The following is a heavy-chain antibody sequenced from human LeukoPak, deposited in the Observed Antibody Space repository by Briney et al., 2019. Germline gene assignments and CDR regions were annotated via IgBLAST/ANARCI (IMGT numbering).Heavy chain of an antibody. CDR2: IFYSGNT. CDR3: ARGDSSTWFPSGLHIDH. J-gene: IGHJ4*02. D-gene: IGHD6-13*01. V-gene: IGHV4-39*07. CDR1: GGSISRTSDY. Sequence: SETLSLTCTVSGGSISRTSDYWGWIRQPPGEGLGWIGSIFYSGNTYYNPSLESRLTTSADTSKNHFSLNLNSVTAADTAVYFCARGDSSTWFPSGLHIDHWGQGILVSVSS.